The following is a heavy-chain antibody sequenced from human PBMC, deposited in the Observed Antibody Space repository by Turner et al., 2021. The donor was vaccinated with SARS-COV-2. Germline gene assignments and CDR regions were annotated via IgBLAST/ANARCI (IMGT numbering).Heavy chain of an antibody. D-gene: IGHD2-2*01. V-gene: IGHV3-66*02. Sequence: VPLVESGGGFVQPGSSPSLSWAASGFPVSSNYMNWVRQAPGEGLEWVSVIYSGGSTYYADSVKGRFTISGDNSKNTLYLQMNSLRAEDTALDYCARDLGGTSSLGGYFDYWGQGTLVTVSS. CDR3: ARDLGGTSSLGGYFDY. CDR2: IYSGGST. J-gene: IGHJ4*02. CDR1: GFPVSSNY.